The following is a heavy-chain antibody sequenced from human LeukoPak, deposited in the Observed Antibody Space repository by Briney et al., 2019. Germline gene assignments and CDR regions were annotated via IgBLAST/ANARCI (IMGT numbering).Heavy chain of an antibody. CDR1: GFTFDDYA. CDR2: ISWNSGSI. V-gene: IGHV3-9*01. J-gene: IGHJ4*02. D-gene: IGHD6-13*01. Sequence: GGSLRLSCAASGFTFDDYAMHWVRQAPGKGLRWVSGISWNSGSIGYADSVKGRFTISRDNAKNSLYLQMNSLRAEDTALYYCARVLGAAGTVFDYWGQGTLVTVSS. CDR3: ARVLGAAGTVFDY.